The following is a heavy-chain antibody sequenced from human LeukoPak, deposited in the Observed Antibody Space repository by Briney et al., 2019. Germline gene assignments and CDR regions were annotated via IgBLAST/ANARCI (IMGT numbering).Heavy chain of an antibody. CDR2: INPSSGGT. CDR3: ARDSGYDSSYFDY. V-gene: IGHV1-2*02. CDR1: GYTFTGYY. J-gene: IGHJ4*02. D-gene: IGHD5-12*01. Sequence: ASVKVSCKASGYTFTGYYMHWVRQAPGQGLEWMGWINPSSGGTNYAQKFQGRVTMTRDTSISTAYMELSRLRSDDTAVYYCARDSGYDSSYFDYWGQGTLVTVSS.